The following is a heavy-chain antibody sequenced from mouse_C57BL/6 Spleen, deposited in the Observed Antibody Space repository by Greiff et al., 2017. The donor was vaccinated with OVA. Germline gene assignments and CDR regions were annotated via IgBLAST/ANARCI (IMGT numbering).Heavy chain of an antibody. D-gene: IGHD1-1*01. CDR1: GYTFTSYW. CDR3: ARKRYGSSYNYFDY. Sequence: QVQLQQPGAELVKPGASVKMSCKASGYTFTSYWITWVKQRPGQGLEWIGDIYPGSGSTNYNEKFKSKATLTVATSSSTAYMQLSSLTSEDSAVYYCARKRYGSSYNYFDYWGQGTTLTVSS. CDR2: IYPGSGST. V-gene: IGHV1-55*01. J-gene: IGHJ2*01.